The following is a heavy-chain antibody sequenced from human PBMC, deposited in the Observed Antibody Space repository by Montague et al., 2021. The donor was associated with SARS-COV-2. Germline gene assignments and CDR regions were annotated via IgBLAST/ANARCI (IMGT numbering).Heavy chain of an antibody. J-gene: IGHJ5*02. CDR2: IYYRGST. Sequence: SETLSLTCTVSGDSINRSYWGWIRPPPGKGPECIWYIYYRGSTNYNPSLETRVTISVDPSKNQFSLKLCSVTAADTAVYYCAREDRWNWFDPWGQGTLVIVSS. V-gene: IGHV4-59*01. CDR3: AREDRWNWFDP. CDR1: GDSINRSY. D-gene: IGHD5-24*01.